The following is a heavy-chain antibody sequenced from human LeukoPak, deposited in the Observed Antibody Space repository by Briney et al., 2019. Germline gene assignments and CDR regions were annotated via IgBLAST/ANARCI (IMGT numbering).Heavy chain of an antibody. Sequence: GGSLRLSCAASGFTFSSYEMNWVRQAPGKGLEWVSYISSSGSTIYYADSVKGRFTISRDNAKNSLYLQMNSLRAEDTAVYYRARAEKSYYYYYYYMDVWGKGTTVTVSS. CDR2: ISSSGSTI. V-gene: IGHV3-48*03. CDR3: ARAEKSYYYYYYYMDV. J-gene: IGHJ6*03. CDR1: GFTFSSYE.